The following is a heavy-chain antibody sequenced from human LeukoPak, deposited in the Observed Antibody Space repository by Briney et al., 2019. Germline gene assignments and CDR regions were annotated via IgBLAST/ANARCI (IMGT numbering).Heavy chain of an antibody. V-gene: IGHV1-18*01. J-gene: IGHJ5*02. CDR1: GYTFTSYG. D-gene: IGHD1-7*01. CDR3: ARDNNWNYRGHKNNWFDP. CDR2: ISAYNGNA. Sequence: GASVKVSCKASGYTFTSYGISWVRQAPGQGREWMGGISAYNGNAKYAQKLQGRVTMTPDTSTSTAYMELRSLRSDDTAVYYCARDNNWNYRGHKNNWFDPWGQGTLVTVSS.